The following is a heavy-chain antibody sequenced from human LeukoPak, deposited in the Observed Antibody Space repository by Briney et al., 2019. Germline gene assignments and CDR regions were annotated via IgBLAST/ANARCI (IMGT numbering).Heavy chain of an antibody. D-gene: IGHD2-21*02. V-gene: IGHV3-21*01. CDR1: GFTFSSYS. CDR3: ARVGAVVTAVDY. Sequence: PGGSLRLSCAASGFTFSSYSMNWVRQAPGKGLEWVSSISSSSSYIYYADSVKGRFTISRDNAKNSLYLQMNSLRAEDTAVYYCARVGAVVTAVDYWGQGTLVTVSS. CDR2: ISSSSSYI. J-gene: IGHJ4*02.